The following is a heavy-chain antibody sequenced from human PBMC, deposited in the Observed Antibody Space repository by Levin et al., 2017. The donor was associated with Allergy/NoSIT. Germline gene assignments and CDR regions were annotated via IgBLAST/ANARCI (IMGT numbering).Heavy chain of an antibody. V-gene: IGHV3-23*01. J-gene: IGHJ4*02. CDR2: ISGSGGST. CDR1: GFTFSSYA. Sequence: PGGSLRLSCAASGFTFSSYAMSWVRQAPGKGLEWVSGISGSGGSTYYADSVKGRFTISRDNSKNTLFLQMSSLRAEDTAVYYCAKDLGFNYYFGSGSYHEYWGQGTLVTAST. D-gene: IGHD3-10*01. CDR3: AKDLGFNYYFGSGSYHEY.